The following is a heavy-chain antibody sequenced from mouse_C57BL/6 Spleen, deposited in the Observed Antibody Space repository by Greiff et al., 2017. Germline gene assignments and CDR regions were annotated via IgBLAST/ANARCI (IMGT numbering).Heavy chain of an antibody. CDR2: IYPGDGDT. D-gene: IGHD4-1*02. V-gene: IGHV1-80*01. CDR1: GYAFSSYW. CDR3: ARSPTGTGYFDV. J-gene: IGHJ1*03. Sequence: QVQLQQSGAELVKPGASVKISCKASGYAFSSYWMNWVKQRPGKGLEWIGQIYPGDGDTNYNGKFKGKATLTADKSSSTAYMQLSSLTSEDSAVYFCARSPTGTGYFDVWGTGTTVTVSS.